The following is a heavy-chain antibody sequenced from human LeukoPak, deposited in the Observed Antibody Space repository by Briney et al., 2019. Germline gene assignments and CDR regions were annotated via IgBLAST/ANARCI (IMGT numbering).Heavy chain of an antibody. CDR1: GGSVSSGSYY. D-gene: IGHD3-3*01. V-gene: IGHV4-61*01. J-gene: IGHJ4*02. CDR3: AREVYYDFWSAPFDY. CDR2: IYYSGST. Sequence: ASETLSLTCTVSGGSVSSGSYYWSWIRQPPGKGLEWIGYIYYSGSTNYNPSLKSRVTISVDTSKNQFSLKLSSVTAADTAVYYCAREVYYDFWSAPFDYWGQGTLVTVSS.